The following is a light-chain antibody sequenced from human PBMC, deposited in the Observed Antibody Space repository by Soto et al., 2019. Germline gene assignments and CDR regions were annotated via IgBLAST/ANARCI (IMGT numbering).Light chain of an antibody. J-gene: IGKJ5*01. CDR1: QDIATY. CDR2: AAS. Sequence: QSPSSVFASLVDRVTIPCGASQDIATYLAWYQQKRGKAPKLLIYAASSLQSGVPARFSGSGSGTDFTLTISSLQPEDFATYYCQQYDSYPLTFGQGTRLEIK. CDR3: QQYDSYPLT. V-gene: IGKV1-16*01.